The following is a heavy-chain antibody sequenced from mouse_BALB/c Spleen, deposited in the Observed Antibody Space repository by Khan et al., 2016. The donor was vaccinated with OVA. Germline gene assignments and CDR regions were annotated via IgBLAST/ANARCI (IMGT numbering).Heavy chain of an antibody. CDR1: GYRFTDYW. CDR3: ANHD. CDR2: ILPGTDRI. J-gene: IGHJ2*02. Sequence: QVQLQQSGAELMKPGASVKISCKATGYRFTDYWIEWVKQRPGHGLEWIGEILPGTDRINDNVRFRGKATFTADTSSNTAYMQLSSLTSEDSAVYYCANHDWGQGTSLTVSS. V-gene: IGHV1-9*01.